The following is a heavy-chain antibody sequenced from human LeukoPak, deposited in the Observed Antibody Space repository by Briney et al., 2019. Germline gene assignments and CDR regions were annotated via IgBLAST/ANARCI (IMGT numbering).Heavy chain of an antibody. V-gene: IGHV4-34*01. CDR1: GGSFSGYY. CDR3: ARGEITYCSGGSCYSRHWFDP. D-gene: IGHD2-15*01. J-gene: IGHJ5*02. Sequence: SETLSLTCAVYGGSFSGYYWSWIRQPPGKRLEWIGEINHSGGTNYNPSLKSRVTISVDTSKNQFSLKLSSVTAADTAVYYCARGEITYCSGGSCYSRHWFDPWGQGTLVTVSS. CDR2: INHSGGT.